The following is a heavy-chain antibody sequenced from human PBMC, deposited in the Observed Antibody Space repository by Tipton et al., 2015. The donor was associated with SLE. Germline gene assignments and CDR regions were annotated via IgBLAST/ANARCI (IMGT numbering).Heavy chain of an antibody. CDR1: GDSISSGDYY. Sequence: LRLSCTVSGDSISSGDYYWSWIRQPPGKGLEWIWYIYYSGSTNYNPSLKSRVTISVDTSKNQFSLKLSSVTAADTAVYYCARGRLMYSSYFDYWGQGTLVTVSS. CDR2: IYYSGST. J-gene: IGHJ4*02. V-gene: IGHV4-61*08. CDR3: ARGRLMYSSYFDY. D-gene: IGHD6-19*01.